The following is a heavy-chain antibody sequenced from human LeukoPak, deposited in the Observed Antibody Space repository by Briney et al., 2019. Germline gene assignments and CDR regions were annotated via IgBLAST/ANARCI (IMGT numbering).Heavy chain of an antibody. CDR2: IKQDGSEK. CDR3: ARIAATGTSFDF. Sequence: GGSLRLSCAASGFTFSSYWMSWVRQAPGKGLEWVANIKQDGSEKYYVDSVKGRFTISRDNAKNTVYLQMNSLRAEDTAVYFCARIAATGTSFDFWGQGALVTVSS. D-gene: IGHD6-13*01. CDR1: GFTFSSYW. J-gene: IGHJ4*02. V-gene: IGHV3-7*01.